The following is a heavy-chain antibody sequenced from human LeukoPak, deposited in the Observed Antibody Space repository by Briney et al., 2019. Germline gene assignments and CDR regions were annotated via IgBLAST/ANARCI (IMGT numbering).Heavy chain of an antibody. Sequence: TGRSLRLSCAASGFTFISYAMHWVRQAPGKGLEWVTIISYDASNKYYADSVKGRFTISRDNSKNTLYLQLDSLRPEDTAVYYCAKSRLVAVVAAYMDVWGKGTTVTVSS. D-gene: IGHD2-15*01. V-gene: IGHV3-30*18. CDR2: ISYDASNK. J-gene: IGHJ6*04. CDR3: AKSRLVAVVAAYMDV. CDR1: GFTFISYA.